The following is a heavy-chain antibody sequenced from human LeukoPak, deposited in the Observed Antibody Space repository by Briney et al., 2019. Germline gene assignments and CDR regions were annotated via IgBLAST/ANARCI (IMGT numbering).Heavy chain of an antibody. CDR1: GYTFTVYY. V-gene: IGHV1-2*02. CDR3: ARALQYVGDPFDI. D-gene: IGHD2-8*01. J-gene: IGHJ3*02. Sequence: ASVKVSFTASGYTFTVYYMHWVRQAPGQGLEWMGWINLKRGGTNYAQKFQGRVTMTRDKSISTAYMELSRLRYVATAVYYCARALQYVGDPFDIWGQGTTVSVSS. CDR2: INLKRGGT.